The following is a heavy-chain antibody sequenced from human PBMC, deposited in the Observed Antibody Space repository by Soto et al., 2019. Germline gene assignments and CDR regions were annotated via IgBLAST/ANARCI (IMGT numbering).Heavy chain of an antibody. CDR2: IIPIFGKT. CDR3: ARVFPDGWVEPGVVRGYLDT. V-gene: IGHV1-69*01. Sequence: QVQLVQSGAEVKEPGSAVKVSCKAPADSFSSYGISWVRQAPGQGLEWMGGIIPIFGKTNYAEKFQGRVTITADESTNTAYMELSSLRSEDTALYYCARVFPDGWVEPGVVRGYLDTWGRGTLVTVSS. J-gene: IGHJ4*02. D-gene: IGHD3-3*01. CDR1: ADSFSSYG.